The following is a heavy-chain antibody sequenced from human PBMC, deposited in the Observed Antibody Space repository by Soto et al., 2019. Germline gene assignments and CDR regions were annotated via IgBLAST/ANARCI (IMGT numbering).Heavy chain of an antibody. J-gene: IGHJ4*02. CDR3: ARRGSGSYYDY. D-gene: IGHD1-26*01. CDR1: GFTYSSYA. CDR2: ISGSGGST. V-gene: IGHV3-23*01. Sequence: EVQLLESGGGLVQPGGSLRLSCAASGFTYSSYAMRWVRQAPGKGLEWVSAISGSGGSTYYADSVKGRFTISRDNSKNTLYLQMNSLRAEDTAVYYCARRGSGSYYDYWGQGTLVTVSS.